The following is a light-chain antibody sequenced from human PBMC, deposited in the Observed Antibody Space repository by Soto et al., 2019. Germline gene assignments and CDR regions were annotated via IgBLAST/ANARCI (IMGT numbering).Light chain of an antibody. J-gene: IGKJ4*01. CDR3: QQYSSLPLT. Sequence: DIVMTQSPDSLAVSLGERATINCKSSQPILHDNNKNYLAWYQKKPGHPPKLLIYWDSTREAGVPDRFSGSASGTDFVLTISSLQAEDVAIYYCQQYSSLPLTFGGGTKVEIK. V-gene: IGKV4-1*01. CDR2: WDS. CDR1: QPILHDNNKNY.